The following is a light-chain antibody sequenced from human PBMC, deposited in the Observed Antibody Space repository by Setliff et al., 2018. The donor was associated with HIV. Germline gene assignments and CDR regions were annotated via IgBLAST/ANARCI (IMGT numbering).Light chain of an antibody. J-gene: IGLJ2*01. CDR2: EVN. CDR1: SSDVGSYNR. V-gene: IGLV2-18*02. CDR3: SSYTSSSTYVV. Sequence: QSVLTQPPSVSGSPGQSVTISCTGTSSDVGSYNRVSWYQQPPGTAPKLMIYEVNNRPSGVPDRFSGSKSGNTASLTISGLQAEDEADYYCSSYTSSSTYVVFGGGTQLTVL.